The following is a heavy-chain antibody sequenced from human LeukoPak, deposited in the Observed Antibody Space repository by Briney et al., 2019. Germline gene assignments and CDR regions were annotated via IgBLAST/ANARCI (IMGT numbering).Heavy chain of an antibody. CDR2: IDSDGSST. V-gene: IGHV3-74*01. CDR1: GFTFSSYW. J-gene: IGHJ3*02. CDR3: AKDHDYYASGPI. D-gene: IGHD3-10*01. Sequence: GGSLRLSCAASGFTFSSYWMHWVRRAPGKGLVWVSRIDSDGSSTNYADSVKGRFTISRDNSKNTLYLQMNSLRAEDTAVYYCAKDHDYYASGPIWGQGTMVTVSS.